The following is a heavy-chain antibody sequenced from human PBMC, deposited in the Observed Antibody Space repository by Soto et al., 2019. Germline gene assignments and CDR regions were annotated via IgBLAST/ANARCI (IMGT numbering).Heavy chain of an antibody. D-gene: IGHD1-1*01. J-gene: IGHJ6*02. V-gene: IGHV4-61*01. Sequence: QVQLQESGPGLVKPSETLSLTCTVSGGSVSSGSYHWSWIRQPPGKGLEWIGYIHHSGSTNYNPSLKSRVTISVDTSKNQLSLKVSSVTAADTAVYYCARDRVVPTRTAYSYYGMDVWGQGTTVTVSS. CDR2: IHHSGST. CDR1: GGSVSSGSYH. CDR3: ARDRVVPTRTAYSYYGMDV.